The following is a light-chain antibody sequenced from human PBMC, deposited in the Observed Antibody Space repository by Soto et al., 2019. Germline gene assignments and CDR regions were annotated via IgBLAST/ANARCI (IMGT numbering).Light chain of an antibody. J-gene: IGLJ1*01. CDR1: RSNIGAAYD. Sequence: QSVLTQPPSVSGAPGQRVTLSCTGSRSNIGAAYDVNWYQQRPGSAPKLLIYGNRNRPSGVPDRFSGSRSGTSASLAITGLQVDDEADYYCSSYAGSSNVFGTGTKLTVL. CDR3: SSYAGSSNV. CDR2: GNR. V-gene: IGLV1-40*01.